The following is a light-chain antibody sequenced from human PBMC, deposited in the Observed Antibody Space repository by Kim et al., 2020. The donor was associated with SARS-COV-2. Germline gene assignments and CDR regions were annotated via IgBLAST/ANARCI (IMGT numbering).Light chain of an antibody. V-gene: IGKV3-15*01. CDR1: QSVDSN. CDR3: QQYSHWPPYT. J-gene: IGKJ2*01. Sequence: EIVMTQSPATLSVSPGERVTLSCRASQSVDSNLAWYKQKPGQAPRLLIYGASTRATDIPARFSGSGSGTEFTLIISSLQSEDFAVYYCQQYSHWPPYTFGQGTKVDIK. CDR2: GAS.